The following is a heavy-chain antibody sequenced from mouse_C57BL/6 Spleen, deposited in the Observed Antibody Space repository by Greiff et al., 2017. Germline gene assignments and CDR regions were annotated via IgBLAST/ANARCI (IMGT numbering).Heavy chain of an antibody. CDR2: ISSGGDYI. CDR1: GFTFSSYA. Sequence: EVKLQESGEGLVKPGGSLKLSCAASGFTFSSYAMSWVRQTPEKRLEWVAYISSGGDYIYYADTVKGRFTISRDNARNTLYLQMSSLKSEDTAMYYCTRDRDGYDAMDYWGQGTSVTVSA. D-gene: IGHD2-3*01. V-gene: IGHV5-9-1*02. J-gene: IGHJ4*01. CDR3: TRDRDGYDAMDY.